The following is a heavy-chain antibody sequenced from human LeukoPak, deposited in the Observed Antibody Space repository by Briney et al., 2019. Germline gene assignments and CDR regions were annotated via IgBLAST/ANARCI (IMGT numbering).Heavy chain of an antibody. J-gene: IGHJ3*02. CDR2: VYNSGNT. Sequence: SETLSLTCAVSGGSISNYYWTWIRQPPGTGLEWIGYVYNSGNTNYNPSLKSRVTISIDASKNQFSLKLNSVAAADTAVYYCARRNVLTEGEAFDIWGQGTLVTVSS. V-gene: IGHV4-59*08. D-gene: IGHD3-16*01. CDR1: GGSISNYY. CDR3: ARRNVLTEGEAFDI.